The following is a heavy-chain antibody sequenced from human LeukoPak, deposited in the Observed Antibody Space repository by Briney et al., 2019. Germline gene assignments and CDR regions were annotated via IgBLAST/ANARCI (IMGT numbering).Heavy chain of an antibody. CDR2: IYHSGST. CDR1: GGSISSGGYY. J-gene: IGHJ5*02. Sequence: SQTLSLTCTVSGGSISSGGYYWSWIRQPPGKGLEWIGYIYHSGSTYYNPSLKSRVTISVDRSKNQFSLNLRSVTAADTAVYYCARHERCSSINCIYNWFDPWGQGTLVIVSS. V-gene: IGHV4-30-2*01. D-gene: IGHD2-2*01. CDR3: ARHERCSSINCIYNWFDP.